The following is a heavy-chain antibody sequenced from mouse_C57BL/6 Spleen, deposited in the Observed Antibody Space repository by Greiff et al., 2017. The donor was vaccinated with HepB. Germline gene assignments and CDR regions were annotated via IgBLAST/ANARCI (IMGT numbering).Heavy chain of an antibody. CDR3: ARRDNWDGYAMDY. J-gene: IGHJ4*01. CDR2: INPGSGGT. CDR1: GYAFTNYL. V-gene: IGHV1-54*01. D-gene: IGHD4-1*01. Sequence: VQLQQSGAELVRPGTSVKLSCKASGYAFTNYLIEWVKQRPGQGLEWIGVINPGSGGTNYNEKFKGKATLTADKSSSTAYMQLSSLTSEDSAVYFCARRDNWDGYAMDYWGQGTSVTVSS.